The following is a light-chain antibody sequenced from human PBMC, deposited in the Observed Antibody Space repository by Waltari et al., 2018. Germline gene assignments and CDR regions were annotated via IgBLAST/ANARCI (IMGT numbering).Light chain of an antibody. CDR3: CSYVGSAISV. V-gene: IGLV2-23*02. CDR1: SSDIGKYNL. Sequence: QSALTQTASVSGSPGQAITISCSGTSSDIGKYNLVSWYQQHPGKAPTLIIYDVNKRPSGLSNRFSGSKSGNTAFLTISGLQTADEADYYCCSYVGSAISVFGGGTKLTVL. CDR2: DVN. J-gene: IGLJ3*02.